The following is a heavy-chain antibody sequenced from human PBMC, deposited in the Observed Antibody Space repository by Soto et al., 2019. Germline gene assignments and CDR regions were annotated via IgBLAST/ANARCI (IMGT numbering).Heavy chain of an antibody. CDR2: SSGSGGST. CDR3: AKDHEPGDHFRPFDY. V-gene: IGHV3-23*01. J-gene: IGHJ4*02. D-gene: IGHD4-17*01. Sequence: PGGSLTFSCAASGFTFSSYAMRWVRQAAGKGLEWVSASSGSGGSTYYADSMKGPCTISSDNSKSPLYLQMNSLRAEDTAVYYCAKDHEPGDHFRPFDYWGQGTLVTVSS. CDR1: GFTFSSYA.